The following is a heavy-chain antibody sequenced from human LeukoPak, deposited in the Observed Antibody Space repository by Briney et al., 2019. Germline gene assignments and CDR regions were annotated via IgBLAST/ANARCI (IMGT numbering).Heavy chain of an antibody. CDR3: ARDLEQFCSGGSCYSGWFDP. J-gene: IGHJ5*02. Sequence: GGSLRLSCAASGFTFSSYWMSWVRQAPGKGLEWVANIKQDGSEKYYVDSVKGRFTISRDNAKNSLYLQMNSLRAEDTAVYYCARDLEQFCSGGSCYSGWFDPWGQGTLVTVSS. CDR1: GFTFSSYW. D-gene: IGHD2-15*01. CDR2: IKQDGSEK. V-gene: IGHV3-7*01.